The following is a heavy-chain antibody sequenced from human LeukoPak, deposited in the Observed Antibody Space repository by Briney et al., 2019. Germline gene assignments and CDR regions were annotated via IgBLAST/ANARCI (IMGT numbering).Heavy chain of an antibody. Sequence: ASVKVSCKASGYTFTGYYMHWVRQAPGQGLEWMGWINPNSGGTNYAQKFQGRVTMTRDTSISTAYMELSRLRSDDTAVYYCARDYYDSSGYWYYFDYWGQGTLVTVSS. CDR1: GYTFTGYY. CDR2: INPNSGGT. D-gene: IGHD3-22*01. J-gene: IGHJ4*02. V-gene: IGHV1-2*02. CDR3: ARDYYDSSGYWYYFDY.